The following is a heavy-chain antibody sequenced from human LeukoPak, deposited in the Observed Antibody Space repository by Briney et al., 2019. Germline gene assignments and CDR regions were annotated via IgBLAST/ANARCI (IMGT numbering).Heavy chain of an antibody. J-gene: IGHJ4*02. V-gene: IGHV4-34*01. CDR2: INHSGST. D-gene: IGHD3-22*01. CDR3: ARGFPYYYDSSGYYAFDY. Sequence: SETLSLTCAVYGGSFSGYYWSWIRQPLGKGLEWIGEINHSGSTNYNPSLKSRVTISVDTSKNQFSLKLSSVTAADTAVYYCARGFPYYYDSSGYYAFDYWGQGTLVTVSS. CDR1: GGSFSGYY.